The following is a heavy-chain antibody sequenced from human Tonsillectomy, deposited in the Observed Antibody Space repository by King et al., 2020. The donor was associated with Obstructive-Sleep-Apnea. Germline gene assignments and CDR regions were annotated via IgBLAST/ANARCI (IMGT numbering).Heavy chain of an antibody. CDR3: AGEGGYYDSSGYAPIFDY. CDR1: GFTFSSYS. J-gene: IGHJ4*02. D-gene: IGHD3-22*01. CDR2: ISSGGTTI. V-gene: IGHV3-48*03. Sequence: DVQLVESGGGLVQPGGSLRLSCAASGFTFSSYSLHWVRQAPGKGLEWLSYISSGGTTIYYADSVQGRFTISRDNAKNSLSLQINSLSAEDTAVYFCAGEGGYYDSSGYAPIFDYWGQGTLVTVSS.